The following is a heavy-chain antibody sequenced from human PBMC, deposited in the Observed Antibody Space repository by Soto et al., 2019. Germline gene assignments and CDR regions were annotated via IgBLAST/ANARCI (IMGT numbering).Heavy chain of an antibody. CDR2: ISGSGGST. J-gene: IGHJ4*02. D-gene: IGHD3-22*01. CDR3: ATYYYDSSGYSSDY. Sequence: PGGSLRLSCAASGFTFSSYAMSWVRQAPGKALGWVSAISGSGGSTYYAGSVKGRFTISRDNSKNTLYLQMNSLRVEDTAVYYYATYYYDSSGYSSDYWGQGTLVTVSS. CDR1: GFTFSSYA. V-gene: IGHV3-23*01.